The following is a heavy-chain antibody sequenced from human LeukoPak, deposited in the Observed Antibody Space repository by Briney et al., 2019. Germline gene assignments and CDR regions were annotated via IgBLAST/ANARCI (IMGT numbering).Heavy chain of an antibody. D-gene: IGHD3-10*01. V-gene: IGHV4-59*01. CDR1: GGSISSYY. J-gene: IGHJ4*02. Sequence: SETLSLICTVSGGSISSYYWRWIRQPPGKGLEWIGYIHYSGSTNYNPSLKSRVTISVDTSKNQFSLKLSSVTAADTAVYYCARAATSYYYGSGSYYIDYWGQGTLVTVSS. CDR3: ARAATSYYYGSGSYYIDY. CDR2: IHYSGST.